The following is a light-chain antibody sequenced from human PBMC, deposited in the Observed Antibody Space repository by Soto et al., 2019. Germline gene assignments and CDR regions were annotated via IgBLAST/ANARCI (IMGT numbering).Light chain of an antibody. Sequence: EVVMTQSPATLSVSPGERATLSCRASQTVSRNLAWYQQRPGQAPRLLIYDISNRATGVPARFSGSGSETEFTLTIRSLQSEEFAVYFWQQYNNWPSFGQGTRLEIK. CDR3: QQYNNWPS. J-gene: IGKJ5*01. CDR2: DIS. V-gene: IGKV3-15*01. CDR1: QTVSRN.